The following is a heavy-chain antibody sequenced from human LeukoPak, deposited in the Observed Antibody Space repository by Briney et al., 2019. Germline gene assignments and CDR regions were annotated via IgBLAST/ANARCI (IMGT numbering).Heavy chain of an antibody. CDR2: INPNSGGT. V-gene: IGHV1-2*04. CDR3: AREGPPDAFDI. J-gene: IGHJ3*02. CDR1: GYTFTGYY. Sequence: EASVKVSCKASGYTFTGYYMHWVRQAPGQGLEWMGWINPNSGGTNYAQKFQGWVTMTRDTSTSTAYMELSRLRSDDTAVYYCAREGPPDAFDIWGQGTMVTVSS.